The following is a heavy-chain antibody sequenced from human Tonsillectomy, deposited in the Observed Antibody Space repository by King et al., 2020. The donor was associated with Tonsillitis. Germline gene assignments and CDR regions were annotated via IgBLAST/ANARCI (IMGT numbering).Heavy chain of an antibody. CDR1: GFTFSNYD. Sequence: QVQLVESGGGVVQPGRSLRLSCAASGFTFSNYDMHWVRQAPGKGLEWVAVISYDGSNKYYAESVKGRFTISRDNSKNTLFLQMNSLRVEDTAVYYCTRGDDCSGGSCHYYGMDVWGQGNTVTVSS. V-gene: IGHV3-33*05. J-gene: IGHJ6*02. D-gene: IGHD2-15*01. CDR2: ISYDGSNK. CDR3: TRGDDCSGGSCHYYGMDV.